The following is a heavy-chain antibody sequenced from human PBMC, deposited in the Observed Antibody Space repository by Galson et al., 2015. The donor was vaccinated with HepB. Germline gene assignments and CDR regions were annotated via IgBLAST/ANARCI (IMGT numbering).Heavy chain of an antibody. CDR2: ISYDGSNK. V-gene: IGHV3-30-3*01. CDR3: ARYGLIDY. CDR1: GFTFSSYA. Sequence: SLRLSCAASGFTFSSYAIHWVRQAPGKGLEWVAVISYDGSNKYYADSVKGRFTISRDNSKNTLYLQMNSLRAEDTAVYYCARYGLIDYWGQGTLVTVSS. D-gene: IGHD4-17*01. J-gene: IGHJ4*02.